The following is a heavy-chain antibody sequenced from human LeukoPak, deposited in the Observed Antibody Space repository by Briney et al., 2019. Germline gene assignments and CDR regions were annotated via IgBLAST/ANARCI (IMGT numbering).Heavy chain of an antibody. CDR1: GFSFSSYW. Sequence: GGSLRLSCAASGFSFSSYWMHWIRQAPGKGLVWVSRIHSDGIGTSYADSVRGRFIISRDNAKNTLYLQMNSLRAEDTAVYYCARDQGSFDYWGQGTLVTVSS. J-gene: IGHJ4*02. CDR2: IHSDGIGT. CDR3: ARDQGSFDY. V-gene: IGHV3-74*01.